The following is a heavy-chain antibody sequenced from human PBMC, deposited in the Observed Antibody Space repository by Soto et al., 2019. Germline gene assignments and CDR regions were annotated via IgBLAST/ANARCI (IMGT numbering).Heavy chain of an antibody. D-gene: IGHD6-19*01. CDR3: AKDRWADAVAGTLYNWFDP. J-gene: IGHJ5*02. CDR1: GFTFSSYA. CDR2: ISGSGGST. Sequence: TGGSLRLSCAASGFTFSSYAMSWVRQAPGKGLEWVSAISGSGGSTYYADSVKGRFTISRDNSKNTLYLQMNSLRAEDTAVYYCAKDRWADAVAGTLYNWFDPWGQGTLVTVSS. V-gene: IGHV3-23*01.